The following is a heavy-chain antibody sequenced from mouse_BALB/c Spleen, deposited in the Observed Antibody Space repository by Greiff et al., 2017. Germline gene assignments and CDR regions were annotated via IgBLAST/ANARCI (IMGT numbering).Heavy chain of an antibody. CDR3: VGERTGTDFYWYFDV. D-gene: IGHD4-1*01. J-gene: IGHJ1*01. CDR1: GFTFNTYA. CDR2: IRSKSNNYAT. V-gene: IGHV10-1*02. Sequence: EVQLVESGGGLVQPKGSLKLSCAASGFTFNTYAMNWVRQAPGKGLEWVARIRSKSNNYATYYADSVKDRFTISRDDSQSMLYLQMNNLKTEDTAMYYCVGERTGTDFYWYFDVWGAGTTVTVSS.